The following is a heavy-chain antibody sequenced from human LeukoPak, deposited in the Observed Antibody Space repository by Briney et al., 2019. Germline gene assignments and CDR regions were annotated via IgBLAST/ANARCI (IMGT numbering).Heavy chain of an antibody. D-gene: IGHD1-26*01. Sequence: PGGSLRLSCAASGFTFSSYGMHWGRQAPGKGLEWVAVIWYDGSNKHYADSVKGRFTISRDNSKNTLYLQMNSLRAEDTAVYYCAKDWEDAIDPWGQGTLVTVSS. V-gene: IGHV3-33*06. CDR1: GFTFSSYG. CDR3: AKDWEDAIDP. J-gene: IGHJ5*02. CDR2: IWYDGSNK.